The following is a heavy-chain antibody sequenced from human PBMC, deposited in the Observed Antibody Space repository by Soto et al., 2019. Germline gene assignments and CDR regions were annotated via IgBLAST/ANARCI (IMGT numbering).Heavy chain of an antibody. Sequence: ASVKVSCKASGYTFTSYGISWVRQAPGQGLEWMGWISAYNGNTNYAQKLQGRVTMTTDTSTSTAYMELRSLRSDDTAVYYCARDRITGTTRGGWFDPWGQGTLVTVSS. CDR1: GYTFTSYG. CDR2: ISAYNGNT. J-gene: IGHJ5*02. V-gene: IGHV1-18*01. CDR3: ARDRITGTTRGGWFDP. D-gene: IGHD1-7*01.